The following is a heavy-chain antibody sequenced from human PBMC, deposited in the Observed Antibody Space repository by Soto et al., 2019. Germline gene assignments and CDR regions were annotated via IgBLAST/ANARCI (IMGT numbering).Heavy chain of an antibody. CDR2: IYYSGST. D-gene: IGHD4-17*01. Sequence: TLSLTCTVSGASISSYDWSWIRQPPGKGLEWIGYIYYSGSTNYNPSLKSRFTISVDTSKNQFSLKLSPVTTADTAVYYCAYGGDSSEGAYYYGMDVWAQGTTVTVSS. V-gene: IGHV4-59*13. CDR1: GASISSYD. J-gene: IGHJ6*02. CDR3: AYGGDSSEGAYYYGMDV.